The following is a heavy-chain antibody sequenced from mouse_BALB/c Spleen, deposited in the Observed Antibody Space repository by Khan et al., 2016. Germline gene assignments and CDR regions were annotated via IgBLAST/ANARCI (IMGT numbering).Heavy chain of an antibody. CDR3: ASDYQDYDALFAS. V-gene: IGHV2-9*02. Sequence: QVQLKQSGPGLVAPSQSLSITCTVSGFSLTNSGVHWVRQPPGKGLDWLGVICAGGSTDYNSAHMSRLSITKDNSQNQVVLKRHSVQTDDAAMYYCASDYQDYDALFASGRQGTVVTVSA. CDR1: GFSLTNSG. J-gene: IGHJ3*01. CDR2: ICAGGST. D-gene: IGHD2-4*01.